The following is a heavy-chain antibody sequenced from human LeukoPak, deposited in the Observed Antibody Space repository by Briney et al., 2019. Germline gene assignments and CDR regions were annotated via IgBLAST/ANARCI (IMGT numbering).Heavy chain of an antibody. J-gene: IGHJ4*02. CDR3: ARDRIVVVVAATLLY. V-gene: IGHV3-30-3*01. CDR1: GFTFSSYA. CDR2: ISYDGSNK. Sequence: PGGSLRLSCAASGFTFSSYAMHWVHQAPGKGLEWVAVISYDGSNKYYADSVKGRFTISRDNSKNTLYLQMNSLRAEDTAVYYCARDRIVVVVAATLLYWGQGTLVTVSS. D-gene: IGHD2-15*01.